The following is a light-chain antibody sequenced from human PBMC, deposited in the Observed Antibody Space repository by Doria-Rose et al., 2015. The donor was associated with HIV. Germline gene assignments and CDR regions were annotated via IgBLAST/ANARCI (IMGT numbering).Light chain of an antibody. CDR3: HQYGTSWT. CDR2: DGS. Sequence: EIGLTQSPGTLSLYPGERATLSCRASQSFSSTYLAWYQQKPGQAPSLLIYDGSTRATGISDRFSASGSGTDFTLTINRLEPEDFALYYCHQYGTSWTFGQGTKVEI. J-gene: IGKJ1*01. V-gene: IGKV3-20*01. CDR1: QSFSSTY.